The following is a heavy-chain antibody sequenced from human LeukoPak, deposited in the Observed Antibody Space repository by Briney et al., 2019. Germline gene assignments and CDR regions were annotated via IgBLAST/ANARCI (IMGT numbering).Heavy chain of an antibody. J-gene: IGHJ5*02. V-gene: IGHV1-69*13. CDR2: IIPIFGTA. CDR1: GYTFTSYG. Sequence: ASVKVSCKASGYTFTSYGISWVRQAPGQGLEWMGGIIPIFGTANYGQKFQGRVTITADESTSTVNMEMSSLRSEDTAVYYCARMTGYCISTSCYGKNWFDPWGQGTLVTVSS. CDR3: ARMTGYCISTSCYGKNWFDP. D-gene: IGHD2-2*01.